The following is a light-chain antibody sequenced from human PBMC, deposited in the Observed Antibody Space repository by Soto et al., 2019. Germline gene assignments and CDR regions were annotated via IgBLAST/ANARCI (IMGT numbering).Light chain of an antibody. CDR1: SSNIGHNY. V-gene: IGLV1-51*01. CDR3: GTWDSSLSAGV. CDR2: DNN. Sequence: QSVLTQPPSVSAAPGQKVTISCSGSSSNIGHNYVSWYQQLPGTAPKLLIYDNNKQPSGIPDRFSGSKSGTSATLGITGLQTGDEADYYCGTWDSSLSAGVFGGGTKLTVL. J-gene: IGLJ2*01.